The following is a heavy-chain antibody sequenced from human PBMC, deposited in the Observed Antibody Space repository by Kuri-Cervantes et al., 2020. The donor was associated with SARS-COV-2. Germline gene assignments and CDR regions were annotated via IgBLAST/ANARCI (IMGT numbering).Heavy chain of an antibody. Sequence: GESLKISCKGSGYSFTSYWIGWVRQMLGKGLEWMGIIYPGDSDTRYSPSFQGQVTISADKSISTAYLQWSSLKASDTAMYYCARRRENFYLNNWFDPWGQGTLVTVSS. J-gene: IGHJ5*02. CDR2: IYPGDSDT. V-gene: IGHV5-51*01. CDR1: GYSFTSYW. CDR3: ARRRENFYLNNWFDP. D-gene: IGHD2/OR15-2a*01.